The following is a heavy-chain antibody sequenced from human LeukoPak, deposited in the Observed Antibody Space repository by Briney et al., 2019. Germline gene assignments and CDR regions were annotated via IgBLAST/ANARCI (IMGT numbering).Heavy chain of an antibody. CDR3: ARDLSRYGDYGGLGY. Sequence: PSETLSLTCAVYGGSFSSYYWSWIRQPPGKGLEWIGYIYYSGSTNYNPSLKSRVTISVDTSKNQFSLKLSSVTAADTAVYYCARDLSRYGDYGGLGYWGQGTLVTVSS. CDR1: GGSFSSYY. D-gene: IGHD4-17*01. J-gene: IGHJ4*02. V-gene: IGHV4-59*01. CDR2: IYYSGST.